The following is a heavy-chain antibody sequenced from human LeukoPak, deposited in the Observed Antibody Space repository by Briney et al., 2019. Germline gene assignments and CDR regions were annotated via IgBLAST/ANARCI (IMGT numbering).Heavy chain of an antibody. J-gene: IGHJ4*02. Sequence: GGSLRLSCAASGFTFSSYWMHWVRQAPGKGLVWVSRINSDGSSTSYADSVKGRFTISRDNAKNTLYLQMNSLRAEDTAVYYCATEGVRGVINYWGQGTLVTVSS. D-gene: IGHD3-10*01. CDR2: INSDGSST. CDR3: ATEGVRGVINY. V-gene: IGHV3-74*01. CDR1: GFTFSSYW.